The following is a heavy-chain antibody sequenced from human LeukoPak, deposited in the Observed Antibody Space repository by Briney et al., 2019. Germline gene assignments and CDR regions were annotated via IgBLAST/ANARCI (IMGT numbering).Heavy chain of an antibody. Sequence: SETLSLTCTVSGYSISSGYCWGWIRQPPGKGLEWIGSIYHSGSTYYNPSLKSRVTISVDTSKNQFSLKLSSVTAADTAVYYCARGFAFGGPDYWGQGTLVTVSS. D-gene: IGHD3-16*01. J-gene: IGHJ4*02. CDR2: IYHSGST. CDR3: ARGFAFGGPDY. V-gene: IGHV4-38-2*02. CDR1: GYSISSGYC.